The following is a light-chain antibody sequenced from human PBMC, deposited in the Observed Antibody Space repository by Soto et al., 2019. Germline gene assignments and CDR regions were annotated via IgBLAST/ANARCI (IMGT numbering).Light chain of an antibody. CDR2: GAS. CDR1: QSVSSSY. V-gene: IGKV3-20*01. J-gene: IGKJ2*01. Sequence: DIVLTQSPGTLSLSPGEGATLSCRASQSVSSSYLAWYQQKPGQAPRLLIYGASSRATGIPYRFSGSGSGTDFTLTISRLEPEYFAVYYCLHYGSSPMDTFGQGTKLEIK. CDR3: LHYGSSPMDT.